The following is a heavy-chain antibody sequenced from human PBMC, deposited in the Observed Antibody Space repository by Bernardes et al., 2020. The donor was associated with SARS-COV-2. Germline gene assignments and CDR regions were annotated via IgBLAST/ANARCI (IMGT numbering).Heavy chain of an antibody. CDR1: GFTLSEYP. D-gene: IGHD3-10*01. J-gene: IGHJ4*02. CDR2: ISDNGATT. CDR3: VKERPVGDY. V-gene: IGHV3-64D*06. Sequence: GGSLRLSRSGSGFTLSEYPMHWVRQTPGKGLEYVSRISDNGATTHYGDSVKGRFTISGDNSKNTMYLQMNSLRVEDTAVYWRVKERPVGDYWGQGILVTVSS.